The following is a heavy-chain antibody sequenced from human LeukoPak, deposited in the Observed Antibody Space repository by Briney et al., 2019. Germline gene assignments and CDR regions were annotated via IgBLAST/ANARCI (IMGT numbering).Heavy chain of an antibody. CDR1: GFTFSSYA. V-gene: IGHV3-23*01. Sequence: HPLRSLRLSRAASGFTFSSYAMSWVRQAPGKGLDWVSAISGSGDSTLYPVPVEGRFTVPRDNYKTAVSLQMYSLRAEHTAVYYCALPSVATTPVGWGQGSLVAVSS. D-gene: IGHD2-21*02. CDR2: ISGSGDST. J-gene: IGHJ4*02. CDR3: ALPSVATTPVG.